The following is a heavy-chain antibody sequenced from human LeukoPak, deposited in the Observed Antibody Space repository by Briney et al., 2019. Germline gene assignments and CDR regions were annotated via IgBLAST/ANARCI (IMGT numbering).Heavy chain of an antibody. CDR2: IYPGDSDT. CDR1: GYSFTSYW. Sequence: GESLKISCKGSGYSFTSYWIGWVRQMPGKGLEWMGIIYPGDSDTRYSPSFQGQVTISADKSISTAYLQWSSLKASDTAMHYCARHHGDYGYYYYMDVWGKGTTVTISS. CDR3: ARHHGDYGYYYYMDV. J-gene: IGHJ6*03. V-gene: IGHV5-51*01. D-gene: IGHD4-17*01.